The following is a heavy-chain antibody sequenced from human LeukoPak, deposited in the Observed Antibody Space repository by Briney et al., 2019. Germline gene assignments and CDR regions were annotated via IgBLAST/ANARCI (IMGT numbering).Heavy chain of an antibody. CDR1: GFTFSSYS. Sequence: GGSLRLSCAASGFTFSSYSMNWVRQAPGKGLEWVPSISSSSSYIYYADSVKGRFTISRDNVDNVVYLEMNSLGAEDTATYYCARVAVSGPTGWFDSWGQGTLVIVSS. J-gene: IGHJ5*01. CDR2: ISSSSSYI. D-gene: IGHD2-8*02. CDR3: ARVAVSGPTGWFDS. V-gene: IGHV3-21*01.